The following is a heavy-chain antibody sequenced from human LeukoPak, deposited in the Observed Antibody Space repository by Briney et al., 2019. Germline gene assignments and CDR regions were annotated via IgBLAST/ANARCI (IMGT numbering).Heavy chain of an antibody. CDR1: GGSFSGYY. Sequence: PSETLSLTCAVYGGSFSGYYWSWIRQPPGKGLEWIGEINHSGSTNYNPSLKSRVTISVDTSKNQFSLKLSSVTAADTAVYYCASSYYDFWSGYPVGMDVWGQGTTVTVSS. CDR2: INHSGST. J-gene: IGHJ6*02. V-gene: IGHV4-34*01. D-gene: IGHD3-3*01. CDR3: ASSYYDFWSGYPVGMDV.